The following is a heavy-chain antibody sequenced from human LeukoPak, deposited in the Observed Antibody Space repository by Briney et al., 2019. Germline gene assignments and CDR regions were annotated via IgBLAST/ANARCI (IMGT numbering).Heavy chain of an antibody. V-gene: IGHV4-59*01. Sequence: SETLSLTCTVSGGSISSYYWSWIRQPPGKGLEWIGYIYYSGSTNYNPSLKSRVTMSVDTSKNQFSLKLSSVTAADTAVYYCARDAAYYGGRYFDYWGQGTLVTVSS. CDR3: ARDAAYYGGRYFDY. CDR2: IYYSGST. J-gene: IGHJ4*02. CDR1: GGSISSYY. D-gene: IGHD4-23*01.